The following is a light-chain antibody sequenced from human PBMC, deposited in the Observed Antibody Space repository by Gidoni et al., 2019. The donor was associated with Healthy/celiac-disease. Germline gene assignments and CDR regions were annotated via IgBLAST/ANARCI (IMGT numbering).Light chain of an antibody. CDR1: QSISSY. CDR3: QQSYSTPLLT. Sequence: DIQMTQSPSSLSASVGDRVTITCRASQSISSYLNWYQQKPGKAPKLLIYAASSLQSGVPSRFSGSGSGTDFTLTISSLQPEDFATYYCQQSYSTPLLTFXEXTKVEIK. J-gene: IGKJ4*01. V-gene: IGKV1-39*01. CDR2: AAS.